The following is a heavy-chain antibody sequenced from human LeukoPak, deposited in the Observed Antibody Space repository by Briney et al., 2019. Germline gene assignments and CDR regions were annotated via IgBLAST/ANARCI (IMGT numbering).Heavy chain of an antibody. Sequence: PSETLSLTCTVSGGSISSYYWSWIRQPPGKGLEWIGYIYYSGSTNYNPSLKSRVTISVDTSKNQFSLKLSSVTAADTAVYYCARIRVAASGFDPWGQGTLVTVSS. V-gene: IGHV4-59*08. CDR2: IYYSGST. J-gene: IGHJ5*02. D-gene: IGHD6-13*01. CDR3: ARIRVAASGFDP. CDR1: GGSISSYY.